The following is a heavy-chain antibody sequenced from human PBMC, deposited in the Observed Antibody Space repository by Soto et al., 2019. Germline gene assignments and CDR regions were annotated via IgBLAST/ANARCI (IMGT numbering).Heavy chain of an antibody. J-gene: IGHJ6*02. V-gene: IGHV1-46*01. Sequence: QVQLVQSGAEVKKPGASVKVSCKASGYTFTSYYMHWVRQAPGQGLEWMGIINPSGGSTSYAQKFQGRVTMTSDTSTSTVYMELSSLRSEDTAVYYCARDSSYGDYRNHRHYYYYGMDVWGQGTTVTVSS. CDR3: ARDSSYGDYRNHRHYYYYGMDV. D-gene: IGHD4-17*01. CDR1: GYTFTSYY. CDR2: INPSGGST.